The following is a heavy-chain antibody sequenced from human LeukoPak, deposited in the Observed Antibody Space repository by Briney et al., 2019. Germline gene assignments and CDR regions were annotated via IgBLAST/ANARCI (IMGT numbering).Heavy chain of an antibody. J-gene: IGHJ2*01. D-gene: IGHD6-13*01. CDR1: GGTFGSYA. Sequence: GASVKVSCKASGGTFGSYAISWVRQAPGQGLEWMGRIIPILGIANYAQKFQGRVTITADKSTSTAYMELTSLRSEETAVYYCARGSSSSWPYWYFDLWGRGTLVTVSS. V-gene: IGHV1-69*04. CDR2: IIPILGIA. CDR3: ARGSSSSWPYWYFDL.